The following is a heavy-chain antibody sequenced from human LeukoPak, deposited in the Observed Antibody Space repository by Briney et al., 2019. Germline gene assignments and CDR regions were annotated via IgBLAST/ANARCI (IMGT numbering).Heavy chain of an antibody. CDR2: MNPNSGNT. CDR1: GYTFTSYD. J-gene: IGHJ4*02. Sequence: GASVKVSCKASGYTFTSYDINWVRQATGQGLEWMGWMNPNSGNTGYAQKFQGRVTMTRNTSISTAYMELSSLRSEDTAVYYCARGQVVVAATGGAGFDYWGQGTLVTVSS. V-gene: IGHV1-8*01. D-gene: IGHD2-15*01. CDR3: ARGQVVVAATGGAGFDY.